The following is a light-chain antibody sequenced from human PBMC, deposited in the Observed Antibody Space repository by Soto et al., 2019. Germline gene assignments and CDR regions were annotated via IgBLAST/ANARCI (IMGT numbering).Light chain of an antibody. V-gene: IGKV3-11*01. CDR2: DAV. J-gene: IGKJ4*01. CDR1: QNMRTY. Sequence: EIVLTQSPDTLSLSPGERATLSCRASQNMRTYLMWYQQKPGQSPRLLVYDAVNRAAGAPDRFSGSGSGTDFTLTIRNVEPEDSAVYVCQQRSDWPPLTFGGGTKVEIK. CDR3: QQRSDWPPLT.